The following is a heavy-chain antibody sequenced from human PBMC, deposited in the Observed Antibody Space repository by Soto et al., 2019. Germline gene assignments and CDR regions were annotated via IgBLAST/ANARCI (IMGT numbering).Heavy chain of an antibody. Sequence: SETLSLTCAFYGGSFSGYYWSWIRQPPGKGLEWIGEINHSGSTNYNPSLKSRVTISVDTSKNQFSLKLSSVTAADTAVYYCARGGNSGYVWWGQGTLVTVSS. CDR3: ARGGNSGYVW. CDR2: INHSGST. J-gene: IGHJ4*02. V-gene: IGHV4-34*01. D-gene: IGHD5-12*01. CDR1: GGSFSGYY.